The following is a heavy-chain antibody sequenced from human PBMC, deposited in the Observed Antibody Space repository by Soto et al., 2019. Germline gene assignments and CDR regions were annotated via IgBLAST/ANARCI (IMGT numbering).Heavy chain of an antibody. D-gene: IGHD2-15*01. Sequence: QVQLVQSGAEVKKPGSSVKLSCKASGSAFSDYAFTWVRQAPGQGLKWLGRIMPIFRAPDYAQKFQGRVTITADEFTRTAYMEMNSLRSEDTAVYYCASWLKGPDIGNYYYGMDVWGQGTTVTVS. CDR3: ASWLKGPDIGNYYYGMDV. J-gene: IGHJ6*02. CDR1: GSAFSDYA. V-gene: IGHV1-69*12. CDR2: IMPIFRAP.